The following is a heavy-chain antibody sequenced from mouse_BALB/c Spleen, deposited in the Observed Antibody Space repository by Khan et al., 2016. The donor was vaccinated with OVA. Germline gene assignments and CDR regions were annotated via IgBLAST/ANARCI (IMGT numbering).Heavy chain of an antibody. Sequence: VQLQQSGTELVRPGTSVRLSCKASGYTFTSYWMNWIKQRPEQGLEWIGWIDPYDGETNYNQKFKDKAILTVDKSSNTAYMQLSSLTSGESAVYDCVRSPFGYWGQGNMVTVSA. V-gene: IGHV1-59*01. CDR2: IDPYDGET. CDR3: VRSPFGY. J-gene: IGHJ3*01. CDR1: GYTFTSYW.